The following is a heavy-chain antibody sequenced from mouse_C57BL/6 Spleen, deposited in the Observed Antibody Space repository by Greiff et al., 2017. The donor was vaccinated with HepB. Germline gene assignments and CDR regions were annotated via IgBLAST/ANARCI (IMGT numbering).Heavy chain of an antibody. J-gene: IGHJ3*01. D-gene: IGHD4-1*01. V-gene: IGHV6-3*01. CDR2: IRLKSDNYAT. CDR3: TGLGRRGAWFAY. CDR1: GFTFSNYW. Sequence: EVKVEESGGGLVQPGGSMKLSCVASGFTFSNYWMNWVRQSPEKGLEWVAQIRLKSDNYATHYAESVKGRFTISRDDSKSSVYLQMNNLRAEDTGIYYCTGLGRRGAWFAYWGQGTLVTVSA.